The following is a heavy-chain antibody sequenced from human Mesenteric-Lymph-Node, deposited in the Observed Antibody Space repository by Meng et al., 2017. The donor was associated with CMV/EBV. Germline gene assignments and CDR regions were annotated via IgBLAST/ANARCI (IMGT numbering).Heavy chain of an antibody. D-gene: IGHD3-10*01. CDR1: G. CDR3: ARAIFNYGSDKSYNEEFDEIADS. CDR2: INPYNYKT. V-gene: IGHV1-18*01. Sequence: GISWVRQAPGQGLEWMGWINPYNYKTKYAERFQGRVTMTTDTSTSTAYMDLRSLTSDDTAVYYCARAIFNYGSDKSYNEEFDEIADSWGQGTLVPSPQ. J-gene: IGHJ1*01.